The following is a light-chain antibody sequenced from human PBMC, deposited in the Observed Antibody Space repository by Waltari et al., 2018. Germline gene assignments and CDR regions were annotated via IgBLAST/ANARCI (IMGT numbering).Light chain of an antibody. CDR3: AAWDDSLSGRV. V-gene: IGLV1-47*01. CDR2: RNK. Sequence: QSVLTQPPSASGTPGQRVTISCSGSSSNIGSNYVYWYQQLPGTAPKLLIYRNKPRPSGVPDRFSGSESGTSASLAISGLRSEDEADYYCAAWDDSLSGRVFGGGTKLTVL. CDR1: SSNIGSNY. J-gene: IGLJ3*02.